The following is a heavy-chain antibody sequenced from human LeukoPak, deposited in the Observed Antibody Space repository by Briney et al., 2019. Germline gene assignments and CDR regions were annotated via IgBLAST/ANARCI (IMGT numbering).Heavy chain of an antibody. Sequence: GRSLRLSCEVTGVNFESYEMNWVRQATGKGLEWVSFISGSANTIYYAASVKGRFTTSRDNAKNSLSLQMTSLRAEDTAVYYCAKSRYYYGSGSYYPFDYWGQGTLVTVSS. V-gene: IGHV3-48*03. CDR1: GVNFESYE. D-gene: IGHD3-10*01. CDR2: ISGSANTI. J-gene: IGHJ4*02. CDR3: AKSRYYYGSGSYYPFDY.